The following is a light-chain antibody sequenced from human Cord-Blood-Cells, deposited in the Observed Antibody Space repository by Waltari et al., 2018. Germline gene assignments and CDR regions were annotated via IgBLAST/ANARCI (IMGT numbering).Light chain of an antibody. CDR2: AAS. V-gene: IGKV1-39*01. Sequence: RVTITCRASQSISSYLNWYQQKPGKAPKLLTYAASSLQSGVPSRFSGSGSGTDFTLTISSLQPEDFATYYCQQSYSTPITFGQGTRLEIK. CDR1: QSISSY. J-gene: IGKJ5*01. CDR3: QQSYSTPIT.